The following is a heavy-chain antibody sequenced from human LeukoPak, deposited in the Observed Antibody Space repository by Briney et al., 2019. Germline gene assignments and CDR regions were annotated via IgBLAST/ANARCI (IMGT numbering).Heavy chain of an antibody. CDR1: GFTFSSYW. D-gene: IGHD2-8*01. V-gene: IGHV3-7*01. CDR3: XXXXXXXGTHGVYYYYMDV. CDR2: IKQDGSEK. J-gene: IGHJ6*03. Sequence: GGSLRLSCAASGFTFSSYWMSWVRQAPGKGLEWVANIKQDGSEKYYVDSVKGRFTISRDNAKNSLSLQMHSLRAEDTAVYYCXXXXXXXGTHGVYYYYMDVWGKGTTVTISS.